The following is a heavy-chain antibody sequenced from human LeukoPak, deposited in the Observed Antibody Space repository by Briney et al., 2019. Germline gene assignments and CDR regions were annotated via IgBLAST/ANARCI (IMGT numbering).Heavy chain of an antibody. V-gene: IGHV7-4-1*02. D-gene: IGHD3-10*01. Sequence: ASVKVSCKASGYTFTSYAMNWVRQAPGQGLEWMGWINTNTGNPTYAQGFTGRFVFSLDTSVSTAYLQISSLKAEDTAVYYCARDFRHILWFGELRGAFDIWGQGTMVTVSS. CDR1: GYTFTSYA. CDR3: ARDFRHILWFGELRGAFDI. J-gene: IGHJ3*02. CDR2: INTNTGNP.